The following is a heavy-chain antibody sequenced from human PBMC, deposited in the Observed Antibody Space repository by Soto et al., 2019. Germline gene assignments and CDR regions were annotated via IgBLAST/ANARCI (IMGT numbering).Heavy chain of an antibody. CDR3: ARGQRDYYDSSGYYSHAFDI. CDR1: GYTFTSYD. Sequence: GASVKVSCKASGYTFTSYDINWVRQATGQGLEWVGWMNPNSGNTGYAQKFQGRVTMTRNTSISTAYMELSSLRSEDTAVYYCARGQRDYYDSSGYYSHAFDIWG. D-gene: IGHD3-22*01. J-gene: IGHJ3*02. V-gene: IGHV1-8*01. CDR2: MNPNSGNT.